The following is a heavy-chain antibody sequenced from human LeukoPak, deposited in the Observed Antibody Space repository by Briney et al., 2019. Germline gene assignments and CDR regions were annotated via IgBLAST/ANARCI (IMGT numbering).Heavy chain of an antibody. CDR1: GYAFIGYY. D-gene: IGHD3-10*01. CDR3: ARDGEYGTGSYYRGCFDY. CDR2: IHPRSGET. Sequence: ASVKVSCKASGYAFIGYYMHWVRQAPGQGLEWMGWIHPRSGETNYAYKFRGRVTMTRDTSISTTYMDLGSLGSDDTAVYYCARDGEYGTGSYYRGCFDYWGQGTLVTVSS. V-gene: IGHV1-2*02. J-gene: IGHJ4*02.